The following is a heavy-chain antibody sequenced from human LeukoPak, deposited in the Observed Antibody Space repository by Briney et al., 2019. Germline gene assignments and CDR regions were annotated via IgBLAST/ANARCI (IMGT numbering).Heavy chain of an antibody. J-gene: IGHJ4*02. Sequence: SETLSLTCTVSGNSISSGDNYWSWIRQPVGKGLEWIGRIYTSGSTNYNPSLKSRVTISGDTSKNQFSLRLSSVTAADTAVYYCARASYSYDINGWVPFDYWGQGTPVTVSS. CDR1: GNSISSGDNY. V-gene: IGHV4-61*02. CDR3: ARASYSYDINGWVPFDY. CDR2: IYTSGST. D-gene: IGHD3-22*01.